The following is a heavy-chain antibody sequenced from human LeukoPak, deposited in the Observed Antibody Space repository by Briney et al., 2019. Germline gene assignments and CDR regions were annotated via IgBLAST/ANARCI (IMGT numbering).Heavy chain of an antibody. V-gene: IGHV4-39*07. CDR1: GDSIISSTYY. J-gene: IGHJ4*02. D-gene: IGHD6-19*01. Sequence: SETLSLTCTVSGDSIISSTYYWGWIRQPPGKGLEWIGTIYYSGSTDYNPSLKSRVTISVDTSKNQLSLKLSSATAADTAVYFCATHMTVSGTRGFDNWGQGTLVTVSS. CDR2: IYYSGST. CDR3: ATHMTVSGTRGFDN.